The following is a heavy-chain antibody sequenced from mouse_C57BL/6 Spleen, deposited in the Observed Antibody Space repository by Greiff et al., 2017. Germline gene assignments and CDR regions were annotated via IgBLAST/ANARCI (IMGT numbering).Heavy chain of an antibody. CDR3: AREAMDY. J-gene: IGHJ4*01. CDR2: IYPGDGDT. V-gene: IGHV1-82*01. Sequence: QVQLQQSGPALVKPGASVKISCKASGYAFSSSWMNWVKQRPGKGLEWIGRIYPGDGDTNYNGKFKGKATLTADKSSSTAYMQLSSLTSEDSAVYFCAREAMDYWGQGTSVTVSS. CDR1: GYAFSSSW.